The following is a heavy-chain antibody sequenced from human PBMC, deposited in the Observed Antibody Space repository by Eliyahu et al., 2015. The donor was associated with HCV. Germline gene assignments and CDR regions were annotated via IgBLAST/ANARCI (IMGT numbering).Heavy chain of an antibody. CDR1: GFNLSNYA. CDR3: AKGTHFDFWSGSGMDV. Sequence: EVQLLESGGGLVQPGGSLXLSCTTSGFNLSNYAMSWVRPGPGGGPEWVSAIRGNSAGTYYADSVKGRFTISRDNSKNTAYLEMNSLRADDTAVYYCAKGTHFDFWSGSGMDVWGQGTTVTVSS. CDR2: IRGNSAGT. D-gene: IGHD3-3*01. V-gene: IGHV3-23*01. J-gene: IGHJ6*02.